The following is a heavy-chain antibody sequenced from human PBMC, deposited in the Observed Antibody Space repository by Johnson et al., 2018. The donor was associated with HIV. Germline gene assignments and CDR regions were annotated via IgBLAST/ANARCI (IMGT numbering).Heavy chain of an antibody. CDR2: IKQDGSEK. V-gene: IGHV3-7*02. CDR1: GFTFSSYW. CDR3: ATDIVVVLALGGDAFVI. Sequence: VQLVESGGGLVQPGGSLRLSCAASGFTFSSYWMSWVRQAPGKGLEWVANIKQDGSEKYYVDSARGRFTISRDNAKNSLYLQMSSLRAEDTAVYYCATDIVVVLALGGDAFVIWGQGTMVTVAS. J-gene: IGHJ3*02. D-gene: IGHD2-2*01.